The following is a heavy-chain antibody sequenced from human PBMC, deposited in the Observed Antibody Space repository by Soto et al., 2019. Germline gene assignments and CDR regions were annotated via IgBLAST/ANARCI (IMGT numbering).Heavy chain of an antibody. CDR3: ARHPECIAEIGWFDP. V-gene: IGHV3-48*01. CDR2: ISSSSTI. CDR1: GFTFSSYS. D-gene: IGHD6-13*01. Sequence: PGGSLRLSCAASGFTFSSYSMNWVRQAPGKGLEWVSYISSSSTIYYADSVKGRFTISRDNAKNSLYLQMNSLRAEDTAVYYCARHPECIAEIGWFDPWGQGTLVTVSS. J-gene: IGHJ5*02.